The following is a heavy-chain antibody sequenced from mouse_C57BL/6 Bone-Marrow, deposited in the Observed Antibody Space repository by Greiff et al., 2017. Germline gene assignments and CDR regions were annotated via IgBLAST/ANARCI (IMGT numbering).Heavy chain of an antibody. Sequence: QVQLQQSGAELVRPGTSVKMSCKASGYTFTNYWIGWAKQRPGHGLEWIGDLYPGGGYTNYNEKFKGKATLTADKSSSTAYMQFSSLTSEDSAIYYCARSYYYGWGFAYWGQGTLVTVSA. CDR2: LYPGGGYT. CDR1: GYTFTNYW. CDR3: ARSYYYGWGFAY. D-gene: IGHD1-2*01. J-gene: IGHJ3*01. V-gene: IGHV1-63*01.